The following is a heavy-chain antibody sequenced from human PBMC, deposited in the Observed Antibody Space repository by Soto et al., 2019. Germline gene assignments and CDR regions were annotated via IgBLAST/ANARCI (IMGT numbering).Heavy chain of an antibody. CDR3: ARGRKGFSSSCYVD. Sequence: PSETLSLTCAVYGGSFSGYYWTWIRQPPGKGLEWIGEINDSGGTDYNPSLKSRVTISLDTSKNQLSLKLSSVTAADMAVYYCARGRKGFSSSCYVDWGQGTLVTVSS. D-gene: IGHD6-13*01. V-gene: IGHV4-34*01. J-gene: IGHJ4*02. CDR2: INDSGGT. CDR1: GGSFSGYY.